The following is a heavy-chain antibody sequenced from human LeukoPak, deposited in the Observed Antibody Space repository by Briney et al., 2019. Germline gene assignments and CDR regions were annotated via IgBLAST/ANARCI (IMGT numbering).Heavy chain of an antibody. CDR2: ISTYNGNT. CDR1: GYNFDRYG. V-gene: IGHV1-18*04. J-gene: IGHJ2*01. D-gene: IGHD4-17*01. CDR3: ARDIYGDYSAVGAWYFDL. Sequence: GASVKVSCKGSGYNFDRYGVNWVRQAPGQGLEWVGWISTYNGNTFYAQKFEGRVSMTTDTSTNTVYMDLRSLRSDDTAVYYCARDIYGDYSAVGAWYFDLWGRGTLVTVSS.